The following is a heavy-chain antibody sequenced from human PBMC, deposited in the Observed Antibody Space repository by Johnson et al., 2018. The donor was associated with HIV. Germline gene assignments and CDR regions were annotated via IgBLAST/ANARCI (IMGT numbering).Heavy chain of an antibody. V-gene: IGHV3-66*04. CDR1: GFTVSSNY. CDR3: ARRVGWTFEEAFDI. D-gene: IGHD3-10*01. CDR2: ISYDGTT. J-gene: IGHJ3*02. Sequence: VQLVESGGGLVQPGGSLRLSCAASGFTVSSNYMSWVRQAPGKGLEWVAVISYDGTTYHASSVKGRFTISRDDSNNTLYLQMNSLRADDTAVYYCARRVGWTFEEAFDIWGQGTAVTVSP.